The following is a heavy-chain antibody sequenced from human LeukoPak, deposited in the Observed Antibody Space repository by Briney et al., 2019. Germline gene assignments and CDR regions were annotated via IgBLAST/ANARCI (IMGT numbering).Heavy chain of an antibody. CDR3: ARDRCRDGYKCDRGPDY. J-gene: IGHJ4*02. V-gene: IGHV3-21*01. CDR2: ISSSSSYI. D-gene: IGHD5-24*01. Sequence: TGGSLRLSCAASGFTFSSYAMSWVRQAPGKGLEWVSSISSSSSYIYYADSVKGRFTISRDNAKNSLYLQMNSLRAEDTAVYYCARDRCRDGYKCDRGPDYWGQGTLVTVSS. CDR1: GFTFSSYA.